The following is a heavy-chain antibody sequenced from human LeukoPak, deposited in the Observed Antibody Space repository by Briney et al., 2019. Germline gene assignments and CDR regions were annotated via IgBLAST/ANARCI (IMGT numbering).Heavy chain of an antibody. CDR3: VLNMVGGQIFDF. CDR2: IKRHGIEK. V-gene: IGHV3-7*01. J-gene: IGHJ4*02. CDR1: GFTFSNYW. D-gene: IGHD3-10*01. Sequence: PGGSLRLSCAASGFTFSNYWMSWVRQAPGKGLEWVADIKRHGIEKHYVDAVKGRFTISRGNAKNSLYLQMNSLRAEDTAVYYCVLNMVGGQIFDFWGQGTLVTVSS.